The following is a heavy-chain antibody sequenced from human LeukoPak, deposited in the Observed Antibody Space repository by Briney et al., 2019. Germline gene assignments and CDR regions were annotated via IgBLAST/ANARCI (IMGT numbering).Heavy chain of an antibody. CDR3: ARGVAGGYDVEYYYYYYMDV. Sequence: RASVKVSCKASGYTFTSYDINWVRQATGQGLEWMGWMNPNSGNTGYAQKFQGRVTITRNTSISTAYMELSSLRSEDTAVYYCARGVAGGYDVEYYYYYYMDVWGKGTTVTVSS. V-gene: IGHV1-8*03. CDR1: GYTFTSYD. CDR2: MNPNSGNT. D-gene: IGHD5-12*01. J-gene: IGHJ6*03.